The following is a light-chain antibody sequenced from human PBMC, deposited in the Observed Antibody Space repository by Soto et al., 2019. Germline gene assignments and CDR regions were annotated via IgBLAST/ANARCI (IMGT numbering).Light chain of an antibody. CDR2: NDS. Sequence: SSVLTQTPSVSVAPGKTTRITCGGNNIGDKNVHWYQEKPGQAPVVVIYNDSDRPSGIPERFSGSNSGNTATLTISRVEDGDEADYYCQAWDSTSDHVVFGGGTKLTVL. CDR3: QAWDSTSDHVV. CDR1: NIGDKN. V-gene: IGLV3-21*04. J-gene: IGLJ2*01.